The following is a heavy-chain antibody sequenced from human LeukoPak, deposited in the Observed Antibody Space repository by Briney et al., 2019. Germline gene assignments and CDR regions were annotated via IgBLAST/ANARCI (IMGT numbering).Heavy chain of an antibody. D-gene: IGHD5-18*01. V-gene: IGHV1-69*13. CDR2: IIPIFGTA. CDR1: GGTFSSYA. Sequence: SVNVSCKASGGTFSSYAISWVRQAPGQGLEWMGGIIPIFGTANYAQKFQGRVTITADESTSTAYMELSSLRSEDTAVYYCARQGYSYGYFYFDYWGQGTLVTASS. J-gene: IGHJ4*02. CDR3: ARQGYSYGYFYFDY.